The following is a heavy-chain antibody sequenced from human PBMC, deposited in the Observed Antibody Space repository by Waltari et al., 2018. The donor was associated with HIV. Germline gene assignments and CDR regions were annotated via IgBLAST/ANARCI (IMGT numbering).Heavy chain of an antibody. CDR1: GYSISSGYY. V-gene: IGHV4-38-2*02. Sequence: QVQLQESGPGLVKPSETLSLTCAVSGYSISSGYYWGWIRQPPGKGLEWIGSIYHSGSTYYNPSLKSRVTISGDTSKNQFSLKLSSVTAADTAVYYCAREAEYSSSPFDYWGQGTLVTVSS. CDR2: IYHSGST. D-gene: IGHD6-13*01. CDR3: AREAEYSSSPFDY. J-gene: IGHJ4*02.